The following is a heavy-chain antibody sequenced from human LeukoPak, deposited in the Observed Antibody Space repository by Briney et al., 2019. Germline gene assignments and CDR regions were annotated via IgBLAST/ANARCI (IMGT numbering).Heavy chain of an antibody. V-gene: IGHV4-61*02. CDR2: IYTSGST. CDR1: GGSISSGSYY. D-gene: IGHD4-23*01. CDR3: ARDHTVVTPIDYYYYGMDV. Sequence: PSETLSLTCTVSGGSISSGSYYWSWIRQPAGKGLEWIGRIYTSGSTNYNPSLKSRVTISVDTSKNQFSLRLSSVTAADTAVYYCARDHTVVTPIDYYYYGMDVWGQGTTVTVSS. J-gene: IGHJ6*02.